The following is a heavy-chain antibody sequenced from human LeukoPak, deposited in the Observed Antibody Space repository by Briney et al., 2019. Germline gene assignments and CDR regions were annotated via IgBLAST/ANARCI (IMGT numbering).Heavy chain of an antibody. CDR2: IHTSGNT. Sequence: SETLSLTCAVSGDSISFYYWSWIRQPPGKGLEWIGYIHTSGNTNYKPSLSSRVTISVDTSKSQLSLNLSSVTAADTAVYYCARQRPTSDFLRGYYFDYWGQGTLVTVSS. J-gene: IGHJ4*02. CDR3: ARQRPTSDFLRGYYFDY. D-gene: IGHD2/OR15-2a*01. CDR1: GDSISFYY. V-gene: IGHV4-59*08.